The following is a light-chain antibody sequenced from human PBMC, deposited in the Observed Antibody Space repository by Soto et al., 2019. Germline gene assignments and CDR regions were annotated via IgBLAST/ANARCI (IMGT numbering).Light chain of an antibody. CDR3: QQSYSTPPLT. CDR2: AAS. V-gene: IGKV1-39*01. CDR1: QSISSY. J-gene: IGKJ4*01. Sequence: DIQMTQSPSSLSASVGDRVTITCRASQSISSYLNWYQQKPGKDPKLLIYAASSLQSGVPSRFSGSGSGTDFTLNINSLQPEDFATYYCQQSYSTPPLTFGGGTKVEIK.